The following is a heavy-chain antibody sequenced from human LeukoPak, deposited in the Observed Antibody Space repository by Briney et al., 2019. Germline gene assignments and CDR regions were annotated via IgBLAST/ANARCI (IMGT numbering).Heavy chain of an antibody. Sequence: SETLSLTCTVSGGSISSSSNYWGWIRQPPGKGLEWIGSIYYSGSIYYNPSLKSRVTVFVDTSRNQFSLKLSSVTAADTAVYYCARPKGLLWFGEWGQGTLVTVSS. J-gene: IGHJ4*02. CDR2: IYYSGSI. D-gene: IGHD3-10*01. CDR3: ARPKGLLWFGE. CDR1: GGSISSSSNY. V-gene: IGHV4-39*01.